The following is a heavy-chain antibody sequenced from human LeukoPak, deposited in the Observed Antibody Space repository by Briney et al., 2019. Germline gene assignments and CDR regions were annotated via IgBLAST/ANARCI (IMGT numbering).Heavy chain of an antibody. J-gene: IGHJ5*02. D-gene: IGHD3-16*01. Sequence: SQTLSLTCTVSGGSISSGSYYWSWIRQPAGKGLEWIGRIYTSGSTNYNPSLKSRVTISVDTSKNQFSLKLSSVTAADTAVYYCAREGAASPGWFDPWGQGTLVTVSS. CDR1: GGSISSGSYY. V-gene: IGHV4-61*02. CDR2: IYTSGST. CDR3: AREGAASPGWFDP.